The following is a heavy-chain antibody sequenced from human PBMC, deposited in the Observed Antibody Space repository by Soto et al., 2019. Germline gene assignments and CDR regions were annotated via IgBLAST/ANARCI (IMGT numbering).Heavy chain of an antibody. CDR1: GGSISSGDYY. V-gene: IGHV4-30-4*01. J-gene: IGHJ6*02. CDR3: ARDLLRFQRVAEPSERTYYYYGMDV. CDR2: IYYSGST. D-gene: IGHD6-19*01. Sequence: SQTLSLTCTVSGGSISSGDYYWSWIRQPPGKGLEWIGYIYYSGSTYYNPSLKSRVTISVDTSKNQFSLKLSSVTAADTAVYYCARDLLRFQRVAEPSERTYYYYGMDVWGQGTTVTVSS.